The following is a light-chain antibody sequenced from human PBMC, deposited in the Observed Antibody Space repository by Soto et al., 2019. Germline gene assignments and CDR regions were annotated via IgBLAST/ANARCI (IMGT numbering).Light chain of an antibody. CDR1: QSIRSS. CDR2: AAS. J-gene: IGKJ1*01. V-gene: IGKV1-39*01. CDR3: QKYNSAPRT. Sequence: DIQMTQSPSSLSAPVGDRVTITCRTSQSIRSSLNWYQQKPGKAPNLLIYAASRLQSGVPSRFSGSGSGTDFTLTISSLQPEDVATYYCQKYNSAPRTFGQGTKVDIK.